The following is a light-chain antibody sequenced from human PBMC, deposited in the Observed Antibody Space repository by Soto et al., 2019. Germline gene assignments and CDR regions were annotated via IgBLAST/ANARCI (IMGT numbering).Light chain of an antibody. CDR2: QDS. CDR3: QAWDSSTAWV. V-gene: IGLV3-1*01. J-gene: IGLJ2*01. Sequence: SYELTQPPSVSVSPGQTASITCSGDKLGEKYACWYQQKPGQSPVLVIYQDSKRPSGIPERFSGSNSGNRATLTISGTQAMDEADYYCQAWDSSTAWVFGGGTKLTVL. CDR1: KLGEKY.